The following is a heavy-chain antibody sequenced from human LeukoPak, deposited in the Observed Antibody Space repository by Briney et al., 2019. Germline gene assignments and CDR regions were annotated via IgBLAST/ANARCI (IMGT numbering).Heavy chain of an antibody. Sequence: QSGGSLRLSCAASGFTFSSYAMSWVRQAPGKGLEWVAFIRYDGSNKYYADSVKGRFTISRDNSKNTLYLQMNSLRAEDTAVYYCAKDRVLGAAAWFFDYWGQGTLVTVSS. CDR1: GFTFSSYA. CDR2: IRYDGSNK. CDR3: AKDRVLGAAAWFFDY. V-gene: IGHV3-30*02. D-gene: IGHD6-13*01. J-gene: IGHJ4*02.